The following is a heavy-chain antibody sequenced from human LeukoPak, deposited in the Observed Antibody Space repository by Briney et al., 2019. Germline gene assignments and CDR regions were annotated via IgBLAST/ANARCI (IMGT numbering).Heavy chain of an antibody. CDR3: ARDNLMITFGGVIGGFDP. V-gene: IGHV4-59*01. CDR2: IYYSGST. Sequence: SETLSLTCTVSGGSISSYYWSWVRQPPEKGLEWIGYIYYSGSTNYNPSLKSRVTISVDTSKNQFSLKLSSVTAADTAVYYCARDNLMITFGGVIGGFDPWGQGTLVTVSS. D-gene: IGHD3-16*02. J-gene: IGHJ5*02. CDR1: GGSISSYY.